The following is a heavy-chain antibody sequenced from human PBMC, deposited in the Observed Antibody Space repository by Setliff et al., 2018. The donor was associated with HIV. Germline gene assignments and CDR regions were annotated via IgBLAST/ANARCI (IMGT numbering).Heavy chain of an antibody. D-gene: IGHD7-27*01. Sequence: PSETLSLTCAVYGESFSDYSWTWIRQPPGKGLEWIGDVNHSGSANYNPSLKSRVTISVDTSKNQFPLKLTSVTAADTAVYYCARGLQGWGSAGPNWFDPWGQGTLVTVSS. CDR1: GESFSDYS. CDR2: VNHSGSA. J-gene: IGHJ5*02. V-gene: IGHV4-34*01. CDR3: ARGLQGWGSAGPNWFDP.